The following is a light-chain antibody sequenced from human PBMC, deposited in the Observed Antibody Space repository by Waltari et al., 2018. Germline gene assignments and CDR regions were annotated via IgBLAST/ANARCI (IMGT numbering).Light chain of an antibody. CDR3: QHYSPYSWT. CDR2: YAS. V-gene: IGKV1-5*01. J-gene: IGKJ1*01. Sequence: DTQMTQSPSTLSSAVGHRVTITSQAIQSISSSLAWYQQKPGRAPGLLIYYASTLESGVPLRFSGSGSGTEFTLTISKLQPDDFATYFCQHYSPYSWTFGQGTKVEIK. CDR1: QSISSS.